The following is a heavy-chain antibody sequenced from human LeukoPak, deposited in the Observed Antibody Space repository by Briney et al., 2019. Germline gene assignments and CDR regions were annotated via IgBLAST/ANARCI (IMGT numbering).Heavy chain of an antibody. CDR3: ARVGGIAAAGGWFDP. D-gene: IGHD6-13*01. Sequence: PSETLSLTCAVYGGSFSGYYWGWIRRPPGKGLEWIGSIYYSGSTYYNPSLKSRVTISVDTSKNQFSLKLSSVTAADTAVYYCARVGGIAAAGGWFDPWGQGTLVTVSS. CDR1: GGSFSGYY. CDR2: IYYSGST. V-gene: IGHV4-34*01. J-gene: IGHJ5*02.